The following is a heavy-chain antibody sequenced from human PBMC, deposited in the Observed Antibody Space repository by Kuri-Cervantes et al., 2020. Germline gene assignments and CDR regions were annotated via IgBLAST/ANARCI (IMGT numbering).Heavy chain of an antibody. CDR2: ISACNGNT. D-gene: IGHD3-3*01. CDR1: GYTFTSYG. Sequence: ASVKVSCKASGYTFTSYGISWVRQAPGQGLEWMGWISACNGNTNYAQKLQGRVTITRDTSASTAYMELSSLRTEDTAVYYCSRKVNDFWSGYYLDYWGQGTLVTVSS. V-gene: IGHV1-18*01. J-gene: IGHJ4*02. CDR3: SRKVNDFWSGYYLDY.